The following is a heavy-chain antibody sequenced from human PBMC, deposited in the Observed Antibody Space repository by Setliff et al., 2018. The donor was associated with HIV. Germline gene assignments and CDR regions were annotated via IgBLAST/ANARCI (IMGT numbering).Heavy chain of an antibody. J-gene: IGHJ3*02. D-gene: IGHD3-10*01. CDR2: ISWDGDST. CDR1: GFTFDDYA. CDR3: AKDTGLYGWGSLNAFDT. V-gene: IGHV3-43D*03. Sequence: GESLTISCAASGFTFDDYAMHWVRQAPGKGLEWVSLISWDGDSTYYADSIKGRFTISRDNSKNSLYLQMNSLRPEDTALYYCAKDTGLYGWGSLNAFDTWGQGTTVTVSS.